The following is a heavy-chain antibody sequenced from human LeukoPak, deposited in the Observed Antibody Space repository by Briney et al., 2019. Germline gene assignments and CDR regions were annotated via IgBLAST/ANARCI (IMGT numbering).Heavy chain of an antibody. D-gene: IGHD6-13*01. CDR1: GFTFSSYW. CDR3: ARNPGVGSSWYRLHY. J-gene: IGHJ4*02. Sequence: PGGSLRLSCAASGFTFSSYWMHWVRQAPGKGLEWVAVISYDGSDTYYADSVKGRFTISRDNSKSTLYLQMNSLRVDDTAVYYCARNPGVGSSWYRLHYWGQGTLVTVSS. CDR2: ISYDGSDT. V-gene: IGHV3-30-3*01.